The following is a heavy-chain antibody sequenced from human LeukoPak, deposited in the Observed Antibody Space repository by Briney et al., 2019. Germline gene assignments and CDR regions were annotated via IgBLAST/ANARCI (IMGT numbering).Heavy chain of an antibody. CDR1: GFTVSSNY. V-gene: IGHV3-30-3*01. CDR2: ISYDGSNK. J-gene: IGHJ4*02. D-gene: IGHD2-8*02. CDR3: ARDGYRYWYYFDY. Sequence: GGSLRLSCAASGFTVSSNYMSWVRQAPGKGLEWVAVISYDGSNKYYADSVKGRFTISRDNSKNTLYLQMNSLRAEDTAVYYCARDGYRYWYYFDYWGQGTLVTVSS.